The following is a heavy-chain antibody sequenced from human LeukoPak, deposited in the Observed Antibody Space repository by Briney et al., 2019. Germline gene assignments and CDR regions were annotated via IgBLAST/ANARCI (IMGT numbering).Heavy chain of an antibody. CDR3: ARRAGAYSHPYDY. Sequence: PGGSLRLSCTVSGFTVSSNSMSWVRQAPGKGLEWVSFIYSDNTHYSDSVKGRFTISRDNSKNTLYLQMNSLRAKDTAVYCCARRAGAYSHPYDYWGQGTLVTVSS. V-gene: IGHV3-53*01. CDR1: GFTVSSNS. CDR2: IYSDNT. D-gene: IGHD4/OR15-4a*01. J-gene: IGHJ4*02.